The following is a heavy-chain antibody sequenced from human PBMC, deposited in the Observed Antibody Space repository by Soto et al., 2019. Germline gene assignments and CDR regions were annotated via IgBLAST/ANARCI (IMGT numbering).Heavy chain of an antibody. V-gene: IGHV3-30-3*01. J-gene: IGHJ4*02. CDR3: AILAGVVGQGY. CDR2: ISYDGSNK. Sequence: QVQLVESGGGVVQPGRSLRLSCAASGFTFSSYAMHWVRQAPGKGLEWVAVISYDGSNKYYADSVKGRFTISRDNSKNTLYLQMNSLRAEDTAVYYCAILAGVVGQGYWGQGTLVTVSS. CDR1: GFTFSSYA. D-gene: IGHD3-10*01.